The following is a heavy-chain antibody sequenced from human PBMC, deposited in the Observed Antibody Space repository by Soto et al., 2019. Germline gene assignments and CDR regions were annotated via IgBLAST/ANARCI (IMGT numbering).Heavy chain of an antibody. CDR2: INPSGGST. D-gene: IGHD6-19*01. V-gene: IGHV1-46*01. CDR1: GYTFTSYY. Sequence: ASVKVSFKASGYTFTSYYMHWVRQAPGQGLEWMGIINPSGGSTSYAQKFQGRVTMTRDTSTSTVYMELSSLRSEDTAVYYCARDSTRTSSSGWQKWYYYGMDVWGQGTTVTVSS. CDR3: ARDSTRTSSSGWQKWYYYGMDV. J-gene: IGHJ6*02.